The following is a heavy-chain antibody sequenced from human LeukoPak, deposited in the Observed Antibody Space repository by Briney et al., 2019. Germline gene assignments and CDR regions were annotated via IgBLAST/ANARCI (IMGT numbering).Heavy chain of an antibody. V-gene: IGHV4-34*01. CDR2: INHSGST. CDR3: ARGRSEDIVVVVAATDFDY. Sequence: PSETLSLTCAVYGGSFSGYYWSWIRQPPGKGLEWIGEINHSGSTNYNPSLKSRVTISVDTSKNQFSLKLSSVTGADTAAYYCARGRSEDIVVVVAATDFDYWGQGTLVTVSS. CDR1: GGSFSGYY. D-gene: IGHD2-15*01. J-gene: IGHJ4*02.